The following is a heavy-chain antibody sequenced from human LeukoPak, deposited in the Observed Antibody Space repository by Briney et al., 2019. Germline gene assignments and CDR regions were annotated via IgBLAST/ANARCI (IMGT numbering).Heavy chain of an antibody. V-gene: IGHV4-31*03. Sequence: SQTLSLTCTVSGGSISSGGYYWSWIRQHPGEGLEWIGYIYYSGSTYYNPSLKSRVTISVDTSKNQFSLKLSSVTAADTAVYYCARGDIVVVPAAILPYYYYGMDVWGQGTTVTVSS. CDR3: ARGDIVVVPAAILPYYYYGMDV. CDR1: GGSISSGGYY. D-gene: IGHD2-2*02. CDR2: IYYSGST. J-gene: IGHJ6*02.